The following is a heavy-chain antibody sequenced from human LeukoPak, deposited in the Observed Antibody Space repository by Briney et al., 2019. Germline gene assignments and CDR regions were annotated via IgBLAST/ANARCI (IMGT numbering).Heavy chain of an antibody. Sequence: GGSLSLSCAVSGFTFSSYEMNWVRQAPGKGLEWVSYISSSGSTIYYADSVKGRFTISRDNAKNSLYLQMNSLRAEDTAVYYCARVPLAGEADYWGQGTLVTVSS. CDR3: ARVPLAGEADY. CDR2: ISSSGSTI. D-gene: IGHD1-14*01. J-gene: IGHJ4*02. CDR1: GFTFSSYE. V-gene: IGHV3-48*03.